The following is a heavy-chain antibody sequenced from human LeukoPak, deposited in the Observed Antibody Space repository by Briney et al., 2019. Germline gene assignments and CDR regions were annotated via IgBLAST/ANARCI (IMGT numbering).Heavy chain of an antibody. CDR1: GYTFTSYY. CDR3: ARGPGPADDGGGYCFDY. J-gene: IGHJ4*02. V-gene: IGHV1-46*01. Sequence: GASVKVSCKASGYTFTSYYLYWARQAPGQGLEWMGVINPSGGSTTSAQKFQDRVTMTRDTSTSTVHMELRSLRSEDTAVYYCARGPGPADDGGGYCFDYWGQGTLVTVSS. D-gene: IGHD3-22*01. CDR2: INPSGGST.